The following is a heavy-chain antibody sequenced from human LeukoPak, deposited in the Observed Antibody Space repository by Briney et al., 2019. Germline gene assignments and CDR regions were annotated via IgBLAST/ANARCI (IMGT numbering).Heavy chain of an antibody. CDR3: ARIGYSSSCFDY. J-gene: IGHJ4*02. D-gene: IGHD6-13*01. CDR1: GFTFSSYA. CDR2: IKQDGSEK. Sequence: GGSLRLSCAASGFTFSSYAMSWVRQAPGKGLEWVANIKQDGSEKDYVDSMKGRFTISRDNAKNSVYLQMISLRAEDTAVYYCARIGYSSSCFDYWGQGTVVTVSS. V-gene: IGHV3-7*01.